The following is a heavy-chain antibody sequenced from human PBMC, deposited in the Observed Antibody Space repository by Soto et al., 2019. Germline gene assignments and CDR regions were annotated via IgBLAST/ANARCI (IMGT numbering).Heavy chain of an antibody. V-gene: IGHV2-5*02. Sequence: SGPTLVNPTQTLTLTCTFSGFSLSTSGVAVVWIRQPPGKALEWLALIYWDDDKRYSPSLKTRLTITKYTSKNQVVLTMTNMDPVDTATYYCARSYYGSGSYYPNFDYWGQGTLVTVSS. CDR2: IYWDDDK. CDR3: ARSYYGSGSYYPNFDY. J-gene: IGHJ4*02. CDR1: GFSLSTSGVA. D-gene: IGHD3-10*01.